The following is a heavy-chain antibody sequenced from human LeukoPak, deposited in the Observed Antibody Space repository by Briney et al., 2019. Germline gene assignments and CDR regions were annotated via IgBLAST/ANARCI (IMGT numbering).Heavy chain of an antibody. V-gene: IGHV1-46*01. CDR2: INPSGGST. CDR1: GYTFTSYY. D-gene: IGHD5-18*01. CDR3: ARDQGYSYYSDRAFDI. Sequence: ASVKVSCKASGYTFTSYYMHWVRQAPGQGLEWMGIINPSGGSTSYAQKFQGRVTMTRDMSTSTVYMELSSLRSEDTAVYYCARDQGYSYYSDRAFDIWGQGTMVTVSS. J-gene: IGHJ3*02.